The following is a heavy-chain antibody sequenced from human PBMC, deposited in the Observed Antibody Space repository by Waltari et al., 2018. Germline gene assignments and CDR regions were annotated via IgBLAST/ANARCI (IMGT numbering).Heavy chain of an antibody. D-gene: IGHD3-10*01. CDR1: GFRFSNYW. J-gene: IGHJ6*02. CDR3: ARLAPRTYRSPIPGRHYYYGMDV. CDR2: NGTDETTM. V-gene: IGHV3-74*03. Sequence: EEQLLESGGGLVQPGDSLRLSCAGSGFRFSNYWINWVRQAPGKGLVWVSRNGTDETTMTNADSVKGRLTISRDNAKNTVYRQMKRLRAEDTAVYYCARLAPRTYRSPIPGRHYYYGMDVWGQGTTVTVSS.